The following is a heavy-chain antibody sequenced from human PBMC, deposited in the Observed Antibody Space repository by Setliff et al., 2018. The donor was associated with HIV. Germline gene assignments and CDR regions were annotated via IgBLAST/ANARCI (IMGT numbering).Heavy chain of an antibody. Sequence: PSETLSLTCALYGGSFSDYYWSWIRQPPGMGLEWIGEVNRGRRTNYNSSLKSRVTISIDTSKNQLSLRLTSVTAADTAVFKCARDGHTVEADGLPPSNCWGQGTLVTVSS. CDR1: GGSFSDYY. D-gene: IGHD1-26*01. CDR3: ARDGHTVEADGLPPSNC. V-gene: IGHV4-34*01. J-gene: IGHJ4*02. CDR2: VNRGRRT.